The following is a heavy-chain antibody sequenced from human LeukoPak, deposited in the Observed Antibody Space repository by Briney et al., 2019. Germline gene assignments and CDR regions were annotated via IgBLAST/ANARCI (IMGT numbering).Heavy chain of an antibody. Sequence: GGSLRLSCAASGFTFSSYDMHWVRQATGKGLEWVSAIGTAGDTYYPGSVKGRFTISRENAKNSLYLQMNSLRAGDTAVYYCASMRGSGSYFDYWGQGTLVTVSS. D-gene: IGHD1-26*01. CDR1: GFTFSSYD. CDR2: IGTAGDT. CDR3: ASMRGSGSYFDY. V-gene: IGHV3-13*01. J-gene: IGHJ4*02.